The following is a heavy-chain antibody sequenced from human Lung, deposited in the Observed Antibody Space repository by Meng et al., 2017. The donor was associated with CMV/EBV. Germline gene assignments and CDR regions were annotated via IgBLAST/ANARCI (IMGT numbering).Heavy chain of an antibody. D-gene: IGHD2-15*01. CDR2: INHSGST. CDR1: GGSFSGYY. V-gene: IGHV4-34*01. J-gene: IGHJ6*02. Sequence: SXTXSLXXAVYGGSFSGYYWSWIRQPPGKGLEWIGEINHSGSTNYNPSLKSRVTISVDTSENQFTLKLTSVTAADTAVYYCARSNIVVVVDATLGYYYYGMDVWXQGTXVTVSS. CDR3: ARSNIVVVVDATLGYYYYGMDV.